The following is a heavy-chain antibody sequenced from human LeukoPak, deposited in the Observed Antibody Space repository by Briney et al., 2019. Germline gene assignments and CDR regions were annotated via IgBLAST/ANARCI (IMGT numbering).Heavy chain of an antibody. D-gene: IGHD6-19*01. CDR1: GFTFSNYD. CDR2: ISDSGGST. V-gene: IGHV3-23*01. J-gene: IGHJ5*02. Sequence: GGSLRLSCAASGFTFSNYDMSWGRQAPRKGLEWVSSISDSGGSTYYADSVKGRFTISRDNSKNTLYLQMTNLRAADTAVYYCAKDLSRAVAADWFDPWDQGSLVTVSS. CDR3: AKDLSRAVAADWFDP.